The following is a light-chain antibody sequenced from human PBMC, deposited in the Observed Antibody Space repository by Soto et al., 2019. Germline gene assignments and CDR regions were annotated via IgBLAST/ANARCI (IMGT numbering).Light chain of an antibody. CDR1: QSVSSY. J-gene: IGKJ1*01. CDR2: DAS. Sequence: IVLTQSPATLSLSPWERATLSCRASQSVSSYLAWYQQKPGQAPRLLIYDASNRATGIPARFSGSGSGTEFTLTISSLEPEDFAVYYCQQSHNWPRTFGQGTRWIS. CDR3: QQSHNWPRT. V-gene: IGKV3-11*01.